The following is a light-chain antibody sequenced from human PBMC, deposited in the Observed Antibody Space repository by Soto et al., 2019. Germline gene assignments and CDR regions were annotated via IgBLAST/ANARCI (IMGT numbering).Light chain of an antibody. J-gene: IGKJ1*01. Sequence: EVVLTQSPATLSLPPGERATVSCRASENVRTFVDWYQQKPGQAPRLLIYGASNRATGTPARFSGSGSGTDFTLTISNLEPEDFAVYYCQQHSHWPPWTFGQGTKVDI. CDR1: ENVRTF. V-gene: IGKV3-11*01. CDR3: QQHSHWPPWT. CDR2: GAS.